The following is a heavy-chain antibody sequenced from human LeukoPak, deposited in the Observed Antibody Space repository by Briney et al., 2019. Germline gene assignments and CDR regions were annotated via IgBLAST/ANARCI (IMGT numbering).Heavy chain of an antibody. CDR2: ISGNGGTT. CDR1: GFTFNTYG. D-gene: IGHD6-19*01. CDR3: AKDPYSSGRLFQFYFDY. J-gene: IGHJ4*02. V-gene: IGHV3-23*01. Sequence: GGSLRLSCAASGFTFNTYGMSWVRQAPGKGLEWVSVISGNGGTTYYADSVKGRFTISRDNSKNTLYLQMNSLRVDDTAVYYCAKDPYSSGRLFQFYFDYWGQGSLVTVSS.